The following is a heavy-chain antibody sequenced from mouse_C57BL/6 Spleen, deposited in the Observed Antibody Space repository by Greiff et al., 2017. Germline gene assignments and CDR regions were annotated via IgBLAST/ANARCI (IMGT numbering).Heavy chain of an antibody. CDR3: TKSLSAYYSPWFAY. J-gene: IGHJ3*01. Sequence: QVQLQQSGAELVRPGASVTLSCKASGYTFTDYEMHWVKQTPVHGLEWIGAIDPETGGTAYNQKFKGKARLTADKSSSTAYMELRSLTSEDSAVYYCTKSLSAYYSPWFAYWGQGTLVTVSA. CDR1: GYTFTDYE. CDR2: IDPETGGT. D-gene: IGHD2-12*01. V-gene: IGHV1-15*01.